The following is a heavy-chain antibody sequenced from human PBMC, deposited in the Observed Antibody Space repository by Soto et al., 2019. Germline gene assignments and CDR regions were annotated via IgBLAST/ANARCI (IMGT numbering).Heavy chain of an antibody. CDR3: ARGLHCSGGSCVFDY. CDR1: GFTFSSYS. CDR2: ISSSSSYI. Sequence: EVQLVESGGGLVKPGGSLRLSCAASGFTFSSYSMNWVRQAPGKGLEWVSSISSSSSYIYYADSVKGRFTISRDNAKNSLYLQMNSLRAEDTAVYYCARGLHCSGGSCVFDYWGQGTRVTVSS. V-gene: IGHV3-21*01. D-gene: IGHD2-15*01. J-gene: IGHJ4*02.